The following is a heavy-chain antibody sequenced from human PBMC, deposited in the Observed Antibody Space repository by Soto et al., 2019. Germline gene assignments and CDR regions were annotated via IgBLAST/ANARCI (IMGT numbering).Heavy chain of an antibody. J-gene: IGHJ3*02. CDR1: GYTFTDHY. Sequence: SVKVSCKASGYTFTDHYMHWVRQATGQGLEWMGWINPNSGGTNYAQKFQGWVTMTRDTSISTAYMELSRLRSDDTAVYYCARALEYSSSDAFDIWGQGTMVTVSS. V-gene: IGHV1-2*04. CDR3: ARALEYSSSDAFDI. D-gene: IGHD6-6*01. CDR2: INPNSGGT.